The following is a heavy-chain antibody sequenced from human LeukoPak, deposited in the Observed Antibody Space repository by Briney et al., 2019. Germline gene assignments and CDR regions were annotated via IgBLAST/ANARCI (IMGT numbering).Heavy chain of an antibody. Sequence: SETLSLTCTVSGGSMTTSYWTWVRQVPGKRLEWIGYIYNTGTTNYNPSLKSRVTLSVDTSKNQFSLKLTSVTAADSAVYYCARHSYFWSGYDAFDIWGQGTMVTVSS. J-gene: IGHJ3*02. D-gene: IGHD3-3*01. V-gene: IGHV4-59*08. CDR2: IYNTGTT. CDR3: ARHSYFWSGYDAFDI. CDR1: GGSMTTSY.